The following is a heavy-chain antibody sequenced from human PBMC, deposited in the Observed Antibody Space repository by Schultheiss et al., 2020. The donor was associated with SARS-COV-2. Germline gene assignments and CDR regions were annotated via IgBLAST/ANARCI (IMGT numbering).Heavy chain of an antibody. CDR3: ARGRVNDYYDSSGYPY. CDR1: GFTFSSYD. CDR2: IGTAGDT. V-gene: IGHV3-13*01. J-gene: IGHJ4*02. D-gene: IGHD3-22*01. Sequence: GSLQISCAASGFTFSSYDMHWVRQATGKGLEWVSAIGTAGDTYYPGSVKGQFTISRDNAKNTLYLQMNSLRAEDTAVYYCARGRVNDYYDSSGYPYWGQGTLVTVSS.